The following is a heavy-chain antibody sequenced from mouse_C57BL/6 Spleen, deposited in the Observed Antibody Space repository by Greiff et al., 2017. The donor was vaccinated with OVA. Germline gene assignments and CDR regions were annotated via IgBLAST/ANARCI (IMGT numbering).Heavy chain of an antibody. CDR2: IDPSDSET. D-gene: IGHD1-1*01. CDR1: GYTFTSYW. Sequence: QVQLKQPGAELVRPGSLVKLSCKASGYTFTSYWMHWVKQRPIQGLEWIGNIDPSDSETHYNQKFKDKATLTVDKSSSTAYMQLSSLTSEDSAVYYWARSSITTVGADWYFDVWGTGTTVTVSS. CDR3: ARSSITTVGADWYFDV. V-gene: IGHV1-52*01. J-gene: IGHJ1*03.